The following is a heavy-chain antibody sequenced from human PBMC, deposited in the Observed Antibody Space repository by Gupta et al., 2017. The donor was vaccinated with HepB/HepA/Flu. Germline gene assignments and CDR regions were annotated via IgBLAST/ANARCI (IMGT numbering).Heavy chain of an antibody. CDR3: ARGLGVVPLYYYYYMDV. J-gene: IGHJ6*03. CDR2: INHSGST. D-gene: IGHD2-2*01. CDR1: GGSFSGYY. Sequence: VQLQQWGAGLLKPSDTLSLTCAVYGGSFSGYYWIWTRHPPGKGLEWIGEINHSGSTNYNPSLKSRVTISVDTSKNQFSLKLSSVTAADTAVYYCARGLGVVPLYYYYYMDVWGKGTTVTVSS. V-gene: IGHV4-34*01.